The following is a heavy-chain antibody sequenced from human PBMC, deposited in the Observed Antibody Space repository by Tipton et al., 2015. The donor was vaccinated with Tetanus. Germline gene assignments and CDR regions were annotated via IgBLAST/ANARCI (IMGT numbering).Heavy chain of an antibody. CDR3: ARSIGLERRHRVQDYYYDMDV. CDR1: GGTFSSYA. CDR2: IIPIFGTL. V-gene: IGHV1-69*13. J-gene: IGHJ6*02. D-gene: IGHD1-1*01. Sequence: QSGAEVKKPGSSVKVSCETSGGTFSSYAISWVRQAPGQGLEWMGGIIPIFGTLNYAQKFQGRVTITADESTSTAYMELSSLRSEDTAMYYCARSIGLERRHRVQDYYYDMDVWGQGTTVTVSS.